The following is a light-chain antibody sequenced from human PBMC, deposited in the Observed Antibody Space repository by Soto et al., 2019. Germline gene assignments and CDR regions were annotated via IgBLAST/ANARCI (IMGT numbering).Light chain of an antibody. Sequence: EIVMTQSPATLSVSPGERATLSCRASQSVSINLAWYQQKPGQAPRLLIYGASTRATGIPARFSGSGSGTEFTLTISSLQSEDFAVYYCQQYSKGPPWTCGQGTKLEIK. V-gene: IGKV3-15*01. CDR1: QSVSIN. J-gene: IGKJ1*01. CDR2: GAS. CDR3: QQYSKGPPWT.